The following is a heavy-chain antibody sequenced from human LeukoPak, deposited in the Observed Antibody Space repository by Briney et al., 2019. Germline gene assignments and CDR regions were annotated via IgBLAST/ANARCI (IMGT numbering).Heavy chain of an antibody. CDR3: AGGGYCSGGTCYQTKFDP. Sequence: ASVKVSCKASGYTFTTYGISWVRQAPGQGLEWMGWISAYNGNTNYAQKLQGRVTMTTDTSTSTAYMELRSLRSDDTAVYYCAGGGYCSGGTCYQTKFDPWGQGTLVTVSS. D-gene: IGHD2-15*01. CDR1: GYTFTTYG. CDR2: ISAYNGNT. V-gene: IGHV1-18*01. J-gene: IGHJ5*02.